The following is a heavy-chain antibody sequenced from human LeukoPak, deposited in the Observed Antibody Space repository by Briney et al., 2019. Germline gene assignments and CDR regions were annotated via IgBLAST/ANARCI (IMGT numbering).Heavy chain of an antibody. D-gene: IGHD6-19*01. V-gene: IGHV3-7*04. J-gene: IGHJ4*02. Sequence: GGSLRLSCAASGFSFSSYWMTWVRQAPGKGLEWVANINQDGSDRYYVDSVKGRFTISRDNAKKSLYLQMNSLRAEDTAVYYCARASRWLAFDYWGQGTLVTVSS. CDR3: ARASRWLAFDY. CDR2: INQDGSDR. CDR1: GFSFSSYW.